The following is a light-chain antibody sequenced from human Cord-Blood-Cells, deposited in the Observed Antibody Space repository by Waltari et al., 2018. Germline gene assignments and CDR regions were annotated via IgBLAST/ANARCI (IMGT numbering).Light chain of an antibody. CDR1: SSDVGGYNS. V-gene: IGLV2-14*03. CDR3: SSYTSSSTGV. Sequence: QSALTQPASVSGSPGQSITISCTGTSSDVGGYNSVSLYQQHPGKAPKLMIYDVSNRPSGVSNRFSGSKSGNTASLTISGLQAEDEADYYCSSYTSSSTGVFGGGTKLTVL. J-gene: IGLJ3*02. CDR2: DVS.